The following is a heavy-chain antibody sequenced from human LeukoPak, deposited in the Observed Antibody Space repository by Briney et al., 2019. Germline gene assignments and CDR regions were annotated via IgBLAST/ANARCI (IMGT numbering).Heavy chain of an antibody. CDR2: ISGSGGST. CDR1: GFTFVSYS. Sequence: GGSLRLSCAASGFTFVSYSMNWVRRAPGKGLEWVSAISGSGGSTYYADSVKGRFTISRDNSKNTLYLQMSSLRAEDTAVYYCAKPKDNSLYCFDYWGQGTLVTVSS. J-gene: IGHJ4*02. CDR3: AKPKDNSLYCFDY. D-gene: IGHD1-20*01. V-gene: IGHV3-23*01.